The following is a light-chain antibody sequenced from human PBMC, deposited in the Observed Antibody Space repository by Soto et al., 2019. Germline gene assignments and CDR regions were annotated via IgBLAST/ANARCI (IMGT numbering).Light chain of an antibody. Sequence: QSVLSQPASVSGSPGQSITISFTGTSSDVGAYNYVSWYQQHPGKAPKLMVYDVSNRPSGVSNRFSGSKSGNTASLTISGLQPEDEADYHCSSYTTSIAYVFGTGTKVTVL. CDR2: DVS. V-gene: IGLV2-14*01. CDR3: SSYTTSIAYV. J-gene: IGLJ1*01. CDR1: SSDVGAYNY.